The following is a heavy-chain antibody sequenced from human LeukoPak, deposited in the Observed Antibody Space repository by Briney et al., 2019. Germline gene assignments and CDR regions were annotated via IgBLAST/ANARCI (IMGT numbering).Heavy chain of an antibody. CDR2: IYHSGSI. CDR3: ARGPYGSGSYPYYFDY. Sequence: SETLSLTCGVSGYSISSACYWGWIRQPPGKGLEWIGSIYHSGSIYSNPSLKSRVTISVDTSKNQFSLKLTSMTAADTAVYFCARGPYGSGSYPYYFDYWGQGTLVTVSS. J-gene: IGHJ4*02. CDR1: GYSISSACY. D-gene: IGHD3-10*01. V-gene: IGHV4-38-2*01.